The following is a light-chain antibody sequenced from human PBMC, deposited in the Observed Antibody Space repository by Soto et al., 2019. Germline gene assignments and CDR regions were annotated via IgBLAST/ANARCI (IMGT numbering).Light chain of an antibody. J-gene: IGKJ1*01. V-gene: IGKV3-11*01. CDR1: QSLSSY. Sequence: EIVLTQSPATLSLSPGERATLSCRASQSLSSYLAWYQQKPGQAPKLLIYDASNRATGIPARFSCSGSGTYFTLTIRSLEPEDFAVYYWQQRSYWPPWAFGQGTKVEVK. CDR2: DAS. CDR3: QQRSYWPPWA.